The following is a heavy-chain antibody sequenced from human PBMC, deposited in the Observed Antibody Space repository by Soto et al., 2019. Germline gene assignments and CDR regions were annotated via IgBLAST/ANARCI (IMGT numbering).Heavy chain of an antibody. CDR1: GGSFSGYY. CDR2: INPNGGT. CDR3: VRGLSMIRGEN. V-gene: IGHV4-34*01. J-gene: IGHJ4*02. D-gene: IGHD3-10*01. Sequence: PSETLSLTCAVFGGSFSGYYCTWIRQTPGKGLEWIGEINPNGGTFYNPSLKSRLTISLDTSENHFSLSLSSVTAADTAVYYCVRGLSMIRGENWGQGTLVTVS.